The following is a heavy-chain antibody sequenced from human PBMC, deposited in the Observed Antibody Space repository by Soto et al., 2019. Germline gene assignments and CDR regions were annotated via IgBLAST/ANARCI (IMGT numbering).Heavy chain of an antibody. J-gene: IGHJ6*02. CDR1: GFTFSSYA. V-gene: IGHV3-23*01. CDR3: AKEDTIFGVVIIVYGMDV. D-gene: IGHD3-3*01. CDR2: ISGSGGST. Sequence: XGSLRLSCAASGFTFSSYAMSWVRQAPGKGLDWVSAISGSGGSTYYADSVKGRFTISRDNSKNTLYLQMNSLRAEDTAVYYCAKEDTIFGVVIIVYGMDVWGHGPTVTVSS.